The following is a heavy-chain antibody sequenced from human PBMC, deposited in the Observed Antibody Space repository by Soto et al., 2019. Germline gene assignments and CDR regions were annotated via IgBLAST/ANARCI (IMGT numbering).Heavy chain of an antibody. CDR3: ARDSAYYYDSSGPPPYYYYGMDV. D-gene: IGHD3-22*01. CDR1: GGTFSSYA. J-gene: IGHJ6*02. Sequence: ASVKVSCKASGGTFSSYAISWVRQAPGQGLEWMGGIIPIFGTANYAQKFQGRVTITADESTSTAYMELSSLRSEDTAVYYCARDSAYYYDSSGPPPYYYYGMDVWGQGTTVTVSS. V-gene: IGHV1-69*13. CDR2: IIPIFGTA.